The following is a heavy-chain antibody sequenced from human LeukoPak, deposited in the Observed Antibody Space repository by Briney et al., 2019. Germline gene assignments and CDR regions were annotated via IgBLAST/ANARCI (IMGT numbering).Heavy chain of an antibody. CDR3: AREFLGFHP. CDR2: IYRGGFT. D-gene: IGHD2/OR15-2a*01. Sequence: GGSLRLSCAASGFTVSDYYMNWVRQAPGKGLEWVSVIYRGGFTYYADSVRGRFSISRDNSKNTLYLQMNSLRAEDTALYYCAREFLGFHPWGQGTLVTVSS. J-gene: IGHJ5*02. CDR1: GFTVSDYY. V-gene: IGHV3-53*01.